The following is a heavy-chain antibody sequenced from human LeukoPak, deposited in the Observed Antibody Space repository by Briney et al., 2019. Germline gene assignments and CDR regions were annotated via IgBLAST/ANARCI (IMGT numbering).Heavy chain of an antibody. D-gene: IGHD2-2*01. CDR2: IYYSGST. Sequence: PSEALSLTCTVSGGSISSGDYYWSWIRQPPGKGLEWIGYIYYSGSTYYNPSLKSRVTISVDTSKNQLSLKLSSVTAADTAVYYCARETPYCSSTSCYRLNAFDIWGQGTMVTVSS. CDR1: GGSISSGDYY. CDR3: ARETPYCSSTSCYRLNAFDI. V-gene: IGHV4-30-4*08. J-gene: IGHJ3*02.